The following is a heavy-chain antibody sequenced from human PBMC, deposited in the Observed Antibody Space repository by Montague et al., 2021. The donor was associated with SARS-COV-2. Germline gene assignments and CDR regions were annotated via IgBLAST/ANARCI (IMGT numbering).Heavy chain of an antibody. V-gene: IGHV4-59*08. CDR3: ARHGCSSGRHRCGFDP. CDR2: IYHSGST. CDR1: GGAMSSYY. D-gene: IGHD6-19*01. J-gene: IGHJ5*02. Sequence: SETLSLTCTVSGGAMSSYYWSWIRQPPGKGLEWIGYIYHSGSTXXXPSXXXRVTISVDTSKNQFSLKLSSVTAADTAAYYCARHGCSSGRHRCGFDPWGQGTLVTVSS.